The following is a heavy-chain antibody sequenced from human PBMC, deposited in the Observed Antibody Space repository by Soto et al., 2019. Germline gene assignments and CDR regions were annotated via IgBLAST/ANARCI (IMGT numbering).Heavy chain of an antibody. V-gene: IGHV4-34*01. CDR3: ARGRQVRGVYVY. CDR2: INHSGST. CDR1: GGSFSGYY. J-gene: IGHJ4*02. Sequence: LSETLSLTCAVYGGSFSGYYWSWIRQPPGKGLEWIGEINHSGSTNYNPSLKSRVTISVDTSKNQFSLKLSSVTAADTAVYYCARGRQVRGVYVYWGQGTLVTVSS. D-gene: IGHD3-10*01.